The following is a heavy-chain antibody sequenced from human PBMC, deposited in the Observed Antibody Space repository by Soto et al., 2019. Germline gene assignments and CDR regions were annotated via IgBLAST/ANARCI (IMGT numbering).Heavy chain of an antibody. CDR3: ARLEGLATISYYIDF. V-gene: IGHV4-39*01. J-gene: IGHJ4*02. CDR1: NDSIKSNKYY. D-gene: IGHD3-9*01. CDR2: IYYRGNA. Sequence: TPSLTCSSPNDSIKSNKYYWDWTRQPPGKGVEWMGSIYYRGNAYYNPSLQTRVTLYLDKSRSQFSLKRNSVTAADSAVYFCARLEGLATISYYIDFRGQGALVPVSS.